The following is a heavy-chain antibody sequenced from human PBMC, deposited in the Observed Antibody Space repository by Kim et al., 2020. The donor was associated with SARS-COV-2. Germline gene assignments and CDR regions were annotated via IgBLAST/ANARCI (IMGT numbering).Heavy chain of an antibody. CDR3: TRIGYSSSSIDY. Sequence: GGSLRLSCAASGFTFSNYWMTWVRQAPGKGLEWVANIKQDGSKTYYVDSLKCRFTISRDNAKNSLFLQMNSLRAEDTALYYCTRIGYSSSSIDYWGQGTL. J-gene: IGHJ4*02. V-gene: IGHV3-7*03. CDR2: IKQDGSKT. CDR1: GFTFSNYW. D-gene: IGHD6-6*01.